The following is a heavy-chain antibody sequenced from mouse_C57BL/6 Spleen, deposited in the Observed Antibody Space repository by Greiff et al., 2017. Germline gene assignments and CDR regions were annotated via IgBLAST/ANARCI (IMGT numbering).Heavy chain of an antibody. CDR2: IWSGGST. Sequence: VQLQESGPGLVQPSQSLSITCTVSGFSLTGYGVHWVRQSPEKGLEWLGVIWSGGSTDSNAAFISRLSISKDNSKSQVFFKMNSLKADDTAIYYCARAGVCLFDYWGQGNSRTVSS. J-gene: IGHJ2*02. CDR3: ARAGVCLFDY. D-gene: IGHD4-1*01. CDR1: GFSLTGYG. V-gene: IGHV2-2*01.